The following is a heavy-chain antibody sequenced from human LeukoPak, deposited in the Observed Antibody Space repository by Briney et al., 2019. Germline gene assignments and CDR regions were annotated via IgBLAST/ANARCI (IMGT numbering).Heavy chain of an antibody. CDR2: INPSGGST. D-gene: IGHD3-3*01. V-gene: IGHV1-46*01. J-gene: IGHJ5*02. CDR1: GYTFTSYY. CDR3: ARDAAYYDFWSGYSNWFDP. Sequence: ASVKVSCKASGYTFTSYYMHWVRQAPGQGLEWMGIINPSGGSTSYAQKFQGRVTMTRDTSTSTVYMELSSLRSEDTAVYYCARDAAYYDFWSGYSNWFDPWGQGTLVTVSS.